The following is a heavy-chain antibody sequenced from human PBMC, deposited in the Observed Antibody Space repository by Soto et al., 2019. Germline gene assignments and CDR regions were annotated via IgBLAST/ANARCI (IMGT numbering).Heavy chain of an antibody. Sequence: PSETLSLTCTVSGGSISARHTYCGWIRQPPEKGLEWIGSFYDSGSTYYNPSLKSRVYISVDSSKNQFSLTLASLTAADTAVYYCARAPDSWGQGTLVTVSS. V-gene: IGHV4-39*01. CDR1: GGSISARHTY. CDR3: ARAPDS. CDR2: FYDSGST. J-gene: IGHJ4*02.